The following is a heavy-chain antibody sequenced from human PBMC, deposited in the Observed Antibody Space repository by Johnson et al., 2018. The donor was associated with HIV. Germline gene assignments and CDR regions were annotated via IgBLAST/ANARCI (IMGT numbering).Heavy chain of an antibody. Sequence: QVQLVESGGGVVQPGGSLRLSCAASGFTFSNYGMHLVRQAPGKGLEWVAFIRYDGSNKYYADSVKGRFTISRDNSKNTVYLQMNSLRAEDTAVYYCARDGGSKGKGAFDMWGQGTLVTVSS. CDR2: IRYDGSNK. D-gene: IGHD3-16*01. J-gene: IGHJ3*02. CDR3: ARDGGSKGKGAFDM. CDR1: GFTFSNYG. V-gene: IGHV3-30*02.